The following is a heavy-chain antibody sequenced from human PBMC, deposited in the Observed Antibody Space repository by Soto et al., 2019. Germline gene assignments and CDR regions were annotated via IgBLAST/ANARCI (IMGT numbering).Heavy chain of an antibody. J-gene: IGHJ4*02. V-gene: IGHV3-15*07. CDR3: TTAYYDSRLPPLDY. CDR2: IKSKTDGGTT. D-gene: IGHD3-16*01. Sequence: GGSLRLSCAASGFTFSNAWMNWVRQAPGKGLEWVGRIKSKTDGGTTDYAAPVKGRFTISRDDSKNTLYLQMNSLKTEDTAVYYCTTAYYDSRLPPLDYWGQGTLVTVSS. CDR1: GFTFSNAW.